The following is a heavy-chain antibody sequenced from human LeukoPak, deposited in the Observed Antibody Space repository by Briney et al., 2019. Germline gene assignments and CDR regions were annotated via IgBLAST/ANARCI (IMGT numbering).Heavy chain of an antibody. J-gene: IGHJ4*02. V-gene: IGHV1-24*01. D-gene: IGHD6-13*01. CDR2: FDPEDGET. CDR1: GYTLTELS. Sequence: ASVKVSCKFSGYTLTELSMHWVRQAPGKGLEWMGGFDPEDGETIYAQKFQGRVTMTEDTSTDTAYMELSSLRSEDTAVYYCATSPSGGAAAGNGFLGVGYWGQGTLVTVSS. CDR3: ATSPSGGAAAGNGFLGVGY.